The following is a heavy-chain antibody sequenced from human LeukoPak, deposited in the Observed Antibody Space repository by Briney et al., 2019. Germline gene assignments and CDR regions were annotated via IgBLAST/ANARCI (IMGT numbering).Heavy chain of an antibody. CDR3: ARELREHGVFDI. CDR1: GGSFSGYY. Sequence: ETLSLTCAVYGGSFSGYYWSWVRQAPGKGLEWVSELYSDGSTYYAASVKGRFSISRDNSKNTVYLQMNSLRAEDTAVYYCARELREHGVFDIWGQGTMATVSS. CDR2: LYSDGST. V-gene: IGHV3-53*01. J-gene: IGHJ3*02. D-gene: IGHD1-26*01.